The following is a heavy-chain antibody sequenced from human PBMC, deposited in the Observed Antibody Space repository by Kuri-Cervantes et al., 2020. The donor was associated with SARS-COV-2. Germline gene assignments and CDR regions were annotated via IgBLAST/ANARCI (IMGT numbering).Heavy chain of an antibody. V-gene: IGHV3-21*01. J-gene: IGHJ4*02. CDR3: ARGNYVMYSRWPTAPSDY. Sequence: GESLKISCAASGLTFSSYSMNWVRQAPGKGLEWVSSISSSSSYISYADSMKGRFTISRDNAKNSLYLQMNSLRAEDTAVYYCARGNYVMYSRWPTAPSDYWGQGTLVTVSS. D-gene: IGHD3-16*01. CDR1: GLTFSSYS. CDR2: ISSSSSYI.